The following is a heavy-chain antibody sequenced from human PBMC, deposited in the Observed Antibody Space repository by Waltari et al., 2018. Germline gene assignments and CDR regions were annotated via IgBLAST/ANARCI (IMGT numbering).Heavy chain of an antibody. V-gene: IGHV3-23*04. Sequence: EVQLVESGGGLVQPGGSLRLSCAASGFTFSSYAMSWVRQAPGKGLEWFSAISGSGGSTYYADSVKGRFTISRDNSKNTLYLQMNSLRAEDTAVYYCAKDGGRVVIEINWFDPWGQGTLVTVSS. D-gene: IGHD2-21*01. J-gene: IGHJ5*02. CDR3: AKDGGRVVIEINWFDP. CDR2: ISGSGGST. CDR1: GFTFSSYA.